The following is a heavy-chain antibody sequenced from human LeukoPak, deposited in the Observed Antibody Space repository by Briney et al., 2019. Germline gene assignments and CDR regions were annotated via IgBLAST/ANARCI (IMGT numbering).Heavy chain of an antibody. CDR2: IYYSGST. D-gene: IGHD1-1*01. V-gene: IGHV4-59*01. Sequence: SETLSLTCAVYGGSFSGYYWSWIRQPPGKGLEWIGYIYYSGSTNYNPSLKSRVTISVDTSKNQFSLKLSSVTAADTAVYYCARARYPGLFDYWGQGTLVTVSS. CDR1: GGSFSGYY. J-gene: IGHJ4*02. CDR3: ARARYPGLFDY.